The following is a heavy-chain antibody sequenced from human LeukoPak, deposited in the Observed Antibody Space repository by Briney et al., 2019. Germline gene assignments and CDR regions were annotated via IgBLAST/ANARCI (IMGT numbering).Heavy chain of an antibody. CDR3: VRSPACSSGTCYPNWFDP. D-gene: IGHD2-15*01. CDR2: TYPGDSNT. J-gene: IGHJ5*02. CDR1: GYSFTNNW. V-gene: IGHV5-51*01. Sequence: RGESLKISCKGSGYSFTNNWIGWVRQMPGKGLEWIGITYPGDSNTRYSPSFQGQVTISADKSISSAYLQWSSLKASDTAMYYCVRSPACSSGTCYPNWFDPWGQGTLVTVSS.